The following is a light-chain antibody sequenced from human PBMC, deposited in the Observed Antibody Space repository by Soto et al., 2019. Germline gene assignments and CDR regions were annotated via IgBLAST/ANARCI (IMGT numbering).Light chain of an antibody. Sequence: DIVMTQSPDSLAVSLGERATINCKSIQSVLHTSYNKNYLAWYQQKPGHPPKVLIYWASTRESGVPDRFSGSESGTDFTLTDRDLQAEDVDVYYCQQSYSSPLSFGGGTKVEIK. CDR3: QQSYSSPLS. V-gene: IGKV4-1*01. J-gene: IGKJ4*01. CDR1: QSVLHTSYNKNY. CDR2: WAS.